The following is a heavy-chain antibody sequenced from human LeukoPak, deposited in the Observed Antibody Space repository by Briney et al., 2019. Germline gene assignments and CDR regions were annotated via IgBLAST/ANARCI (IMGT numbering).Heavy chain of an antibody. Sequence: GGPLSLSFAAPGLTFSSYSMNWVGPAPGKGLEWVSSISSSSSYIYNADSVKGRFTISRDIAKNSLYLQMNSLRAEDTAVYYCAREPKPGYCSRTSCLRWVHGWFDPWGQGTLVTVSS. CDR2: ISSSSSYI. CDR1: GLTFSSYS. V-gene: IGHV3-21*01. D-gene: IGHD2-2*01. J-gene: IGHJ5*02. CDR3: AREPKPGYCSRTSCLRWVHGWFDP.